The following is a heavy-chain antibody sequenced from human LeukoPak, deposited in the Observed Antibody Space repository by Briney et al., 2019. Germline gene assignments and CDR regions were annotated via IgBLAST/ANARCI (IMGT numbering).Heavy chain of an antibody. CDR2: MYHSGST. V-gene: IGHV4-38-2*01. Sequence: PSETLSLTCAVSGYSISSGYYWAWIRQPPGKGLEWIGSMYHSGSTYDSPSLKSRVTMSVDTSKNQFSLKLTSVIAADTAVYYCARQRYCHSTSCYFDYWGQGTLVTVSS. CDR3: ARQRYCHSTSCYFDY. CDR1: GYSISSGYY. J-gene: IGHJ4*02. D-gene: IGHD2-2*01.